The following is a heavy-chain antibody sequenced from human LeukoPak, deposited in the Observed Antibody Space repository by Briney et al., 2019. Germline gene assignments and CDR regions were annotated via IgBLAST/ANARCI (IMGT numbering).Heavy chain of an antibody. Sequence: GGSLRLSCAASGFTFSNYWMSWVRQAPGKGLEWVANIKQDGSEKYYVDSVKGRFTISRDNAKNSLYLQMNSLRAEDMAVYYCASFRITVAGRTGLDYWGQGTLVTVSS. CDR1: GFTFSNYW. D-gene: IGHD6-19*01. J-gene: IGHJ4*02. V-gene: IGHV3-7*01. CDR2: IKQDGSEK. CDR3: ASFRITVAGRTGLDY.